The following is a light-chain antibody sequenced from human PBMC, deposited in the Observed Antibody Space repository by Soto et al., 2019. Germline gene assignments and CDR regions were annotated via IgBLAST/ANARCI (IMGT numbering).Light chain of an antibody. CDR1: SGYSNYK. CDR3: GADHGSGSNWV. V-gene: IGLV9-49*01. J-gene: IGLJ2*01. CDR2: VGTGGIVG. Sequence: PVLTQPPSASASLGASVTLTCTLSSGYSNYKVDWYQQRPGKGPRFVMRVGTGGIVGSKGDGIPDRFSVLGSGLNRYLTIKNIQEEDESDYHCGADHGSGSNWVFGGGTKLTVL.